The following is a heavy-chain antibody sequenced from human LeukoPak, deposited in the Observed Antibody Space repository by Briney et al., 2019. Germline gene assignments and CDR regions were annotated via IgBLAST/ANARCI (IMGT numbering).Heavy chain of an antibody. CDR2: ISAYSGNT. V-gene: IGHV1-18*01. Sequence: PGASVKVSCKASGYTFTNYGISWVRQAPGQGLEWMGWISAYSGNTNYAQNLQGRVTMTTDTSTSTAYMELRSLRSDDTAVYHCARAPDDYDFWSGPFDYWGRGTLVTVSS. D-gene: IGHD3-3*01. CDR1: GYTFTNYG. CDR3: ARAPDDYDFWSGPFDY. J-gene: IGHJ4*02.